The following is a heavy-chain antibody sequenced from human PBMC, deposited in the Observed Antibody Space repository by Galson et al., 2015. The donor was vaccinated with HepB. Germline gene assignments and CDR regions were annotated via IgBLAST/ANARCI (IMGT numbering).Heavy chain of an antibody. J-gene: IGHJ6*03. CDR2: VIPICGTA. D-gene: IGHD2-2*01. Sequence: SVKVSCKASGGTFSSYAISWVRQAPGQGLEWMGGVIPICGTANYAQKFQGRVTITADESTSTAYLELSSLRSEDTAVYYCARKACSSTSCAVIYYYYYYMDVWGKGTTVTVSS. CDR3: ARKACSSTSCAVIYYYYYYMDV. CDR1: GGTFSSYA. V-gene: IGHV1-69*13.